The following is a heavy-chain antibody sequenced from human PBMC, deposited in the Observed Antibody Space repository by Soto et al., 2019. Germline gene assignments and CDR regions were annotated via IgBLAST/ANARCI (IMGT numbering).Heavy chain of an antibody. CDR2: ISGSGITT. CDR1: GFTFSSYS. CDR3: AKHGDLRDHFFDY. V-gene: IGHV3-23*01. J-gene: IGHJ4*02. Sequence: GGSLRLSCAASGFTFSSYSMNWVRQAPGKGLEWVSVISGSGITTYYADSVKGRFTISRDNSKNTLLLQMNSLRAEDTAVYYCAKHGDLRDHFFDYWGQGTLVTVSS. D-gene: IGHD3-3*01.